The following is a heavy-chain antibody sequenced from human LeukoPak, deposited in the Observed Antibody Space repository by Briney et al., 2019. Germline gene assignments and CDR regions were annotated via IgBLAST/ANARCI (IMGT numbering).Heavy chain of an antibody. CDR1: GFTFSSYS. CDR3: AYCSGGSCYWYYFDY. V-gene: IGHV3-21*01. Sequence: GGSLRLSCAASGFTFSSYSMNWVHQAPGKGLEWVSSISSSSSYIYYADSVKGRFTISRDNAKNSLYLQMNSLRAEDTAVYYCAYCSGGSCYWYYFDYWGQGTLVTVSS. J-gene: IGHJ4*02. D-gene: IGHD2-15*01. CDR2: ISSSSSYI.